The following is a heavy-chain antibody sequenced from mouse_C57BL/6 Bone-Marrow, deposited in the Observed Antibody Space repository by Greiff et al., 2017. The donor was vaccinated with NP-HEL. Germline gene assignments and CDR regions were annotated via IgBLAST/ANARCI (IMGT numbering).Heavy chain of an antibody. D-gene: IGHD4-1*01. V-gene: IGHV1-82*01. J-gene: IGHJ2*01. Sequence: QVQLKESGPELVKPGASVKISCKASGYAFSSSWMNWVKQRPGRGLGGFGRIYPGDGDTNYNGKFKGKATLTADKSSRTAYMQLSSMTSEDSAVYCCARRWDYYFDYWGQGTTLTVSA. CDR1: GYAFSSSW. CDR2: IYPGDGDT. CDR3: ARRWDYYFDY.